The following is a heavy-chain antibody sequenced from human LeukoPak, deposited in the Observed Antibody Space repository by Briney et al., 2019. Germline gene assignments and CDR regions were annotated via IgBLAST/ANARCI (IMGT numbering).Heavy chain of an antibody. Sequence: SGGSLRLSCAASEFSVGSNYMTWVRQAPGKGLEWVSLIYSGGSTYYADSVKGRFTISRDNSKNTLYLQMGSLREEDMAVYYCARVGGNDAFDIWGQGTVVTVSS. CDR1: EFSVGSNY. V-gene: IGHV3-66*01. CDR3: ARVGGNDAFDI. CDR2: IYSGGST. J-gene: IGHJ3*02.